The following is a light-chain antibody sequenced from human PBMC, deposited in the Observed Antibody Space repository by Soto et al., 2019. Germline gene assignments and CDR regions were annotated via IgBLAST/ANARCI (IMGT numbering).Light chain of an antibody. CDR2: AVS. V-gene: IGLV2-23*02. CDR1: NSDVGIYNL. J-gene: IGLJ2*01. Sequence: SALTQPASVSGSPGQWITLSCAGTNSDVGIYNLVSWYQQHPGKAPTLIIYAVSKRPSGVSTRFSGSKSGNTASLSISGRQDEDEADYYCCSYAGNTTFKVGGGTQLTVL. CDR3: CSYAGNTTFK.